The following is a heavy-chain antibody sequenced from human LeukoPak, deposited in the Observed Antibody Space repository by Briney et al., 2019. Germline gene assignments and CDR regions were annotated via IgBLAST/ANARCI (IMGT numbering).Heavy chain of an antibody. J-gene: IGHJ4*02. CDR1: GFTFYDYA. CDR3: APGPLFDY. Sequence: PGGSQRLSCAASGFTFYDYAMHWVRQAPGKGREWFSGISWNSGSIGYADSVKGRITISRDNAKNSLYLQMNSLRAEDTALYYSAPGPLFDYWGQGPLVPVS. V-gene: IGHV3-9*01. CDR2: ISWNSGSI.